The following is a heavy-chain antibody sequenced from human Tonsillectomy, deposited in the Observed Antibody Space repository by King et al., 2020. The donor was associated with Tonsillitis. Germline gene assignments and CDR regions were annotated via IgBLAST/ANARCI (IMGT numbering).Heavy chain of an antibody. CDR1: GFTFSSYA. J-gene: IGHJ4*02. D-gene: IGHD3-10*01. CDR3: AKRASSASSLLWCGDPRDY. V-gene: IGHV3-23*04. Sequence: VQLVESGGGLVQPGGSLRLSCAASGFTFSSYAMSWVRQAPGKGLEWVSAISGSGGSTYYADSVKGRFTIARDNSKNTRYLKMNSLRAEDTAVYYCAKRASSASSLLWCGDPRDYWGQGTLVTVSS. CDR2: ISGSGGST.